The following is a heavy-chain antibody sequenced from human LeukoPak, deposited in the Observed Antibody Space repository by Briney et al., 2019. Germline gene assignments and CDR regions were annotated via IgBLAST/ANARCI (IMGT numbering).Heavy chain of an antibody. Sequence: SETLSLTCAVSGGSISSSSYYWGWIRQPPGTGLEWFGSIYYSGSTYYNPSLKSRVTISVGTSKNQFSLKLSSVTAADTAVYYCARRGDSSGWPWVWFDPRGQGTLVTVSS. CDR2: IYYSGST. V-gene: IGHV4-39*07. CDR3: ARRGDSSGWPWVWFDP. J-gene: IGHJ5*02. CDR1: GGSISSSSYY. D-gene: IGHD6-19*01.